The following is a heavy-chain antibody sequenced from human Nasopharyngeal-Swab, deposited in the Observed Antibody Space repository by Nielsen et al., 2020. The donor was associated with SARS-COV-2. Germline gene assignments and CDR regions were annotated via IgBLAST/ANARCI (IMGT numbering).Heavy chain of an antibody. D-gene: IGHD3-3*01. CDR3: ARDGLDYDFWSAYFMDV. V-gene: IGHV3-11*06. J-gene: IGHJ6*02. Sequence: WIRQPPGKGPEWVSVISANTLYTFYADSVKGRFTISRGNAKNSLYLQMNSLRAEDTAVYYCARDGLDYDFWSAYFMDVWGQGTTVTVSS. CDR2: ISANTLYT.